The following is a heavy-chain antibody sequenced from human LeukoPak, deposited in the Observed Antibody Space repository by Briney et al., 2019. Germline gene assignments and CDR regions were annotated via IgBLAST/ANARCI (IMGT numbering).Heavy chain of an antibody. CDR2: INQDGSTK. V-gene: IGHV3-7*01. Sequence: GGSLRLSCAASGLTFSSYWMTWVRQASGKGLEWVANINQDGSTKYYVDSVQGRFTISRDNARSSLYLQMNSLRAEDTAVYYCATDRGYLQFDYWGQGTLVTVSS. CDR1: GLTFSSYW. CDR3: ATDRGYLQFDY. D-gene: IGHD5-24*01. J-gene: IGHJ4*02.